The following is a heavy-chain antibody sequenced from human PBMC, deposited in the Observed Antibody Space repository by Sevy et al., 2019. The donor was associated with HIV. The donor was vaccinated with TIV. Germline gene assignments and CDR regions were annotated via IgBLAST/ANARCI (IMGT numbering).Heavy chain of an antibody. Sequence: GGSLRLSCAASGFTFSSYSMNWVRQAPGKGLEWVSSISSSSSYIYYADSVKGRFTISRDNAENSLYLQMNSLRAEDTAVYYCARDLIYDFWSGSRAKNYYYYGMDVWGQGTTVTVSS. CDR3: ARDLIYDFWSGSRAKNYYYYGMDV. V-gene: IGHV3-21*01. CDR1: GFTFSSYS. CDR2: ISSSSSYI. J-gene: IGHJ6*02. D-gene: IGHD3-3*01.